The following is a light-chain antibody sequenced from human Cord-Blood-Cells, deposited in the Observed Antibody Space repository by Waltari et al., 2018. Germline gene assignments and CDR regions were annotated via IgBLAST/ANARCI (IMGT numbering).Light chain of an antibody. CDR2: KDS. V-gene: IGLV3-25*03. CDR1: ALPKQY. J-gene: IGLJ1*01. Sequence: SYELTQPPSVSVSPGQTARITCSGDALPKQYAYWYQQKPGQAPVLVIYKDSERPSWIPGRFSGSSSGTTVTLTISGVQAEDEADYYCQSADSSGTYYVFGTGTKVTVL. CDR3: QSADSSGTYYV.